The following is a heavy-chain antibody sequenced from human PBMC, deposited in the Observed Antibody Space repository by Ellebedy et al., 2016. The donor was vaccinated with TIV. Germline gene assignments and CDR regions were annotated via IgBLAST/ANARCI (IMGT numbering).Heavy chain of an antibody. CDR1: GFTFRSYW. CDR3: ARGRGGSTGSDYFDY. J-gene: IGHJ4*02. V-gene: IGHV3-74*01. D-gene: IGHD2-2*01. CDR2: IKSDGRST. Sequence: PGGSLRLSCEGSGFTFRSYWMHWVRQVPGKGLVWVARIKSDGRSTDYADSVKGRFTITRDNAKNTVSLQMNSLRGEDTAVYYCARGRGGSTGSDYFDYWGQGILVTVSS.